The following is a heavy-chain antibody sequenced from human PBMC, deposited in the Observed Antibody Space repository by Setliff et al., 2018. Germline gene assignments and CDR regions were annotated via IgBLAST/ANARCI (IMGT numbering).Heavy chain of an antibody. CDR1: GDSISSGSSF. V-gene: IGHV4-61*02. CDR3: TSDIKGDGMMFFDY. J-gene: IGHJ4*02. D-gene: IGHD3-16*01. Sequence: SETLSLTCTVSGDSISSGSSFWTWIRQPAGQGLEWIGRSYITGSTNYNPSLRSRVTISIDTSKNQLSLKLNSVTAADTGVYYCTSDIKGDGMMFFDYWGQGTLVTVSS. CDR2: SYITGST.